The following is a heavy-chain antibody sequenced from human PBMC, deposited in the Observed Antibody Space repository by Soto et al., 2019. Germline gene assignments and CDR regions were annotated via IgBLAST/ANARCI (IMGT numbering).Heavy chain of an antibody. CDR2: ISYDGSNK. CDR3: AKDQAYYDFWSGYYYYYYYGMDV. J-gene: IGHJ6*02. D-gene: IGHD3-3*01. CDR1: GFTFSSYG. V-gene: IGHV3-30*18. Sequence: VGSLRLSCAASGFTFSSYGMHWVRQAPGKGLEWVAVISYDGSNKYYADSVKGRFTISRDNSKNTLYLQMNSLRAEDTAVYYCAKDQAYYDFWSGYYYYYYYGMDVWGQGTTVTVSS.